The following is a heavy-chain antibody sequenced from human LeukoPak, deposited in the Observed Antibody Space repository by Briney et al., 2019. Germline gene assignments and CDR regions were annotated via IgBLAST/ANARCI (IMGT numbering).Heavy chain of an antibody. D-gene: IGHD1-26*01. Sequence: ASETLSLTCIVSGGSLSNYYWSWIRQPPGKGLEWIGDIYESGSTKYNPSLKSRVTTSIDTSKKQFSLQLSSVTAADTAIYYCARRVIRGATNFFDHWGQGTLVTVSS. CDR2: IYESGST. J-gene: IGHJ4*02. CDR1: GGSLSNYY. CDR3: ARRVIRGATNFFDH. V-gene: IGHV4-59*08.